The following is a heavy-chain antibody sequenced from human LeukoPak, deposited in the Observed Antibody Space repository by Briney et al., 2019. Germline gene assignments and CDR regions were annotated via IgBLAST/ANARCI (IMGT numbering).Heavy chain of an antibody. V-gene: IGHV3-33*06. CDR3: AKPPPYSGSYPTNAFDI. CDR2: IWYDGSNK. J-gene: IGHJ3*02. Sequence: GRSLILSCVASGFTFKSYGMHWVRQAPGKGLEWVAIIWYDGSNKYYADSVKGRFTISRDNSKNTLYLQMNSLRAEDTAVYYCAKPPPYSGSYPTNAFDIWGQGTMVTVSS. CDR1: GFTFKSYG. D-gene: IGHD1-26*01.